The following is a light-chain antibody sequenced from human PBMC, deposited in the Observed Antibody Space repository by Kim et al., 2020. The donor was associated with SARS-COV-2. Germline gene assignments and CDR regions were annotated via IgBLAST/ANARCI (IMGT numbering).Light chain of an antibody. Sequence: SRGERPTLPCRASQSVSSSYLAWYQQKPGQAPRLLIYGASSRATGIPDRFSGSGSGTDFTLTISRLEPEDFAVYYCQQYGSSPLTFGGGTKVDIK. V-gene: IGKV3-20*01. J-gene: IGKJ4*01. CDR1: QSVSSSY. CDR2: GAS. CDR3: QQYGSSPLT.